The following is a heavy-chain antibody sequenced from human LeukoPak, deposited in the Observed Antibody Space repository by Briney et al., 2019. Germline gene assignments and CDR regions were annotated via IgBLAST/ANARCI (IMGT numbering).Heavy chain of an antibody. J-gene: IGHJ4*02. CDR2: ISSSSSYI. V-gene: IGHV3-21*01. D-gene: IGHD6-19*01. Sequence: GGSLRLSCAASGFTFNNFAMSWVRQAPGKGLEWVSSISSSSSYIYYADSVKGRFTISRDNAKNSLYLQMNSLRAEDTAVYYCARGSSGWYNYWGQGTLVTVSS. CDR1: GFTFNNFA. CDR3: ARGSSGWYNY.